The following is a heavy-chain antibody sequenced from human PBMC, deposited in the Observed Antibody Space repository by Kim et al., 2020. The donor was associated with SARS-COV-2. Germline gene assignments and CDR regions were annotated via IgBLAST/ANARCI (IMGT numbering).Heavy chain of an antibody. CDR3: AKSTALFWFGKFCNDAFDV. CDR2: ISYEGSKN. V-gene: IGHV3-30*18. Sequence: GGSLRLSCAASGFSFNNYGMHWVRQAPGKGLEWVAAISYEGSKNHYVDSVKGRFTISRDWSKDTLSLQMNSLRPDDTAVYYCAKSTALFWFGKFCNDAFDVWGQGTMVTVSS. J-gene: IGHJ3*01. D-gene: IGHD3-10*01. CDR1: GFSFNNYG.